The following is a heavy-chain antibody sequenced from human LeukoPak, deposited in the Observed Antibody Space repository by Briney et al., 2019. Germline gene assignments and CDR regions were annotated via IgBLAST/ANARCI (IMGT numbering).Heavy chain of an antibody. CDR2: IIPILGIA. CDR3: ARDTQDYYDSSGYPVL. D-gene: IGHD3-22*01. Sequence: ASVKVSCKASGGTFSSYTISWVRQAPGQGLERMGRIIPILGIANYAQKFQGRVTITADKPTSTAYMELSSLRSEDTAVYYCARDTQDYYDSSGYPVLWGQGTLVTVSS. J-gene: IGHJ4*02. CDR1: GGTFSSYT. V-gene: IGHV1-69*04.